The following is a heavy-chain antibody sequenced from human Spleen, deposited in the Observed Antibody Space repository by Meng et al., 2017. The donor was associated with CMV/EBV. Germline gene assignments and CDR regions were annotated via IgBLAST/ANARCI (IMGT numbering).Heavy chain of an antibody. CDR3: ARALYYDFWSSPYDS. CDR1: GYIFTNYG. D-gene: IGHD3-3*01. J-gene: IGHJ4*02. CDR2: INTKNGDT. Sequence: SGYIFTNYGFSWVRQDPGQGLEWMGWINTKNGDTQYAQNFQGRLTMTTDTSTNTAKMELISLTSDDTAVYYCARALYYDFWSSPYDSWGQGTLVTVSS. V-gene: IGHV1-18*01.